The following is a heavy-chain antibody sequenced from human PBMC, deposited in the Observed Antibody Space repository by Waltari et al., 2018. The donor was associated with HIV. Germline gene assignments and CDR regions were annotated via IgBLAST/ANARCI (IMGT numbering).Heavy chain of an antibody. V-gene: IGHV3-48*04. CDR3: ARTTHGIDF. CDR1: GFTFSSYN. D-gene: IGHD1-1*01. J-gene: IGHJ4*02. CDR2: ITSSGYTI. Sequence: EVHLVESGGGLVQPGGSLRLSCVASGFTFSSYNMNWVRQAPGKGLGWLSYITSSGYTIYYADSVEGRFTVSRDNAKNSLYLQMNSLRAEDTAVYYCARTTHGIDFWGQGTLVTVSS.